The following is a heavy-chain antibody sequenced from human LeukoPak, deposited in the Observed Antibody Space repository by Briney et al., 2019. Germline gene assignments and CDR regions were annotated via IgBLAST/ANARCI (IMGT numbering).Heavy chain of an antibody. CDR3: ARVDYGSGSYFDY. J-gene: IGHJ4*02. Sequence: GGSLRLSCAASGFTVSSNYISWVRRAPGKGLEWVSVIYSGGSTDYADSVKGRFAISRDNSKNMLYLQLNSLRAEDTAVYYCARVDYGSGSYFDYWGQGNLVTVSS. CDR1: GFTVSSNY. V-gene: IGHV3-53*01. CDR2: IYSGGST. D-gene: IGHD3-10*01.